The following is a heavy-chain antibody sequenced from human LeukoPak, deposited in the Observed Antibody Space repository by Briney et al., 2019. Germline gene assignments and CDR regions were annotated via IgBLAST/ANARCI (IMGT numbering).Heavy chain of an antibody. D-gene: IGHD3-22*01. CDR3: ARGSAYYYDSSGYLKGYDAFDI. J-gene: IGHJ3*02. CDR1: GGSISSYY. V-gene: IGHV4-59*12. Sequence: SETLSLTCTVSGGSISSYYWSWIRRPPGKGLEWIGYIYYSGSTNYNPSLKSRVTISVDTSKNQFSLKLSSVTAADTAVYYCARGSAYYYDSSGYLKGYDAFDIWGQGTMVTVSS. CDR2: IYYSGST.